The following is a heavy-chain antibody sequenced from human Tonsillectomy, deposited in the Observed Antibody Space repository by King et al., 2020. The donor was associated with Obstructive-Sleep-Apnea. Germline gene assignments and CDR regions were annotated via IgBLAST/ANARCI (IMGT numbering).Heavy chain of an antibody. CDR1: GYTFTGYY. CDR3: ARSRAWELLDDAFDI. Sequence: VQLVESGAEVKKPGASVKVSCKASGYTFTGYYMHWVRQAPGQGLEWMGWINPNSGGTNYAQKFQGWVTMTRDTSISTAYMELSRLRSDDTAVYYCARSRAWELLDDAFDIWGQGTMVTVSS. V-gene: IGHV1-2*04. D-gene: IGHD1-26*01. J-gene: IGHJ3*02. CDR2: INPNSGGT.